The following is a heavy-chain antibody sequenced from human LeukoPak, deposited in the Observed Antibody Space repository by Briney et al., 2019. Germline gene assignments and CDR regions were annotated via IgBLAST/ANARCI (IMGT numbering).Heavy chain of an antibody. CDR2: ISSSSSYI. J-gene: IGHJ3*02. D-gene: IGHD3-22*01. Sequence: GGSLRLSCAVSGFTVSDTHMSWVRQAPGKGLEWVSSISSSSSYIYYADSVKGRFTISRDNAKNSLYLQMNSLRAEDTAVYYCARDLRDSSGFDHDAFDIWGQGTMVTVSS. V-gene: IGHV3-21*01. CDR3: ARDLRDSSGFDHDAFDI. CDR1: GFTVSDTH.